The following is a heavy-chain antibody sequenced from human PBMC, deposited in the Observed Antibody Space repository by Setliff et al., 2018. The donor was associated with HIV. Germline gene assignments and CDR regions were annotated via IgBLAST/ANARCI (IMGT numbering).Heavy chain of an antibody. J-gene: IGHJ6*03. D-gene: IGHD3-9*01. Sequence: GGSLRLSCVASGFTFRTYGMNWVRQAPGKGLEWVAVIWYDGSNKYYADSVKGRFTISRDNAKNSLFLQMNSLRAEDTALYYCARDTTYYDMSGYSYMDVWGKGTTVTVSS. V-gene: IGHV3-33*01. CDR3: ARDTTYYDMSGYSYMDV. CDR1: GFTFRTYG. CDR2: IWYDGSNK.